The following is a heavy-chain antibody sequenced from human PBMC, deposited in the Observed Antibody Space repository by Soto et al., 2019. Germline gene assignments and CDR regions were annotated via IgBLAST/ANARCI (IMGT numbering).Heavy chain of an antibody. Sequence: LRLSCAASGFTFRSYWMQWVRQAPGKGLEWVSVIYSGGSTNNADSVKGRFTISRDNSKNTLYLQMNSLRAEDTAVYYCARDFYYYGSGTMGGYFDYWGQGTLVTVSS. CDR1: GFTFRSYW. V-gene: IGHV3-66*01. CDR3: ARDFYYYGSGTMGGYFDY. CDR2: IYSGGST. J-gene: IGHJ4*02. D-gene: IGHD3-10*01.